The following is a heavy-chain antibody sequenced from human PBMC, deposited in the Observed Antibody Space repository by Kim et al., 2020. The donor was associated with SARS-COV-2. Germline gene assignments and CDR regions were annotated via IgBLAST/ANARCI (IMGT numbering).Heavy chain of an antibody. V-gene: IGHV1-69*13. CDR3: ARDSSGTNRTPYFDY. CDR1: GGTFSSYA. J-gene: IGHJ4*02. CDR2: IIPIFGTA. D-gene: IGHD6-19*01. Sequence: SVKVSCKASGGTFSSYAISWVRQAPGQGLEWMGGIIPIFGTANYAQKFQGRVTITADESTSTAYMELSSLRSEDTAVYYCARDSSGTNRTPYFDYWGQGTLVTVSS.